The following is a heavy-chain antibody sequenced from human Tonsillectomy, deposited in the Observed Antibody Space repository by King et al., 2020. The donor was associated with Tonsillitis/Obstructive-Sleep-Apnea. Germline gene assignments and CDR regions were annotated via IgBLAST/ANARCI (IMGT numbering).Heavy chain of an antibody. Sequence: VQLQQWGAGLLKPSETLSLTCAVYGGSFSGYYWSWIRQPPGKGLEWIGEINHSGSTNYNPSLKSGVTMSVDMSINQFFLKLSSVTAAETAVYYCARVTDCSSTSCFDYWGQGTLVTVSS. J-gene: IGHJ4*02. V-gene: IGHV4-34*01. CDR3: ARVTDCSSTSCFDY. CDR1: GGSFSGYY. D-gene: IGHD2-2*01. CDR2: INHSGST.